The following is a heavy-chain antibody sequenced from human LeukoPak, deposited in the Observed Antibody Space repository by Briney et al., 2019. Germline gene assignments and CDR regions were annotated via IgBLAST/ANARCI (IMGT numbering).Heavy chain of an antibody. CDR3: ARQAYYYYGMDV. Sequence: ASVKVSCKASGYTFTSYDINWVRQAPGQGLEWMGWMNPNSGNTDYAQKFQGRVTMTRNTSISTAYMELSSLRSEDTAVYYCARQAYYYYGMDVWGQGTTVTVSS. CDR1: GYTFTSYD. CDR2: MNPNSGNT. V-gene: IGHV1-8*01. J-gene: IGHJ6*02.